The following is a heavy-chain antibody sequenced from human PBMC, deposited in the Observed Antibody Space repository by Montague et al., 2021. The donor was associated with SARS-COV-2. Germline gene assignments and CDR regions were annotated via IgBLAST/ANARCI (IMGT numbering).Heavy chain of an antibody. CDR1: GDSMTDSY. D-gene: IGHD1-1*01. J-gene: IGHJ1*01. CDR2: IYFSGST. CDR3: TRLSLGWNTD. V-gene: IGHV4-59*08. Sequence: SETLSLTCTVSGDSMTDSYWSWIRQPPGKGLEYIGHIYFSGSTNYNPSLKSRLTISVDTSKNQFSLKLSSVTAADTAVYFCTRLSLGWNTDWGQGTLVTVSS.